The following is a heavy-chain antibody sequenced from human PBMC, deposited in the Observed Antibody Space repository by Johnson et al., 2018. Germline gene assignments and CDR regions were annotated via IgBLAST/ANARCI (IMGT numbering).Heavy chain of an antibody. D-gene: IGHD1-26*01. CDR3: TSLEGVGATTYYYYGMDV. J-gene: IGHJ6*02. CDR1: GFTFSGSA. Sequence: VQLQESGGGLVQPGGSLKLSCAASGFTFSGSAMHWVRQASGKGLEWVGRIRSKANSYATAYAASVKGRFTISRDDSKNTAYLQMNSLKTEDTAVYYCTSLEGVGATTYYYYGMDVWGQGTTVTVSS. V-gene: IGHV3-73*01. CDR2: IRSKANSYAT.